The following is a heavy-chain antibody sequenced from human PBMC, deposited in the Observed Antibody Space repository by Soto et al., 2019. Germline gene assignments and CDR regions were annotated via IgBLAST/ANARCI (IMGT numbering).Heavy chain of an antibody. CDR3: AHSLGVPAADNWFDP. Sequence: QITLKESGPTLVKPTQTLTLTCTFSGFSLSTSGVGVGCIRQPPGKALEWLALIYWDDDKRYSPSLKSRLTITKDTSKNQVVLTMTNMDPVDTATYYCAHSLGVPAADNWFDPWGQGTLVTVSS. CDR1: GFSLSTSGVG. V-gene: IGHV2-5*02. D-gene: IGHD2-2*01. CDR2: IYWDDDK. J-gene: IGHJ5*02.